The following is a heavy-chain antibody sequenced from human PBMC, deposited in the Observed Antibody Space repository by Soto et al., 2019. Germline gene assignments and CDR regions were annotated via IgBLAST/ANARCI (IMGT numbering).Heavy chain of an antibody. CDR2: IYYSGST. CDR3: AKEGSKDYYYYYAMDV. Sequence: QVQLQESGPALVKPSETLSLTCTVSGGSISSYYWSWIRQPPGKGLEWIGYIYYSGSTNYNPSLKSRVTISVDTSKYQFSLKLSSVTAADTAVYYCAKEGSKDYYYYYAMDVWGQGTTVTVSS. J-gene: IGHJ6*02. CDR1: GGSISSYY. V-gene: IGHV4-59*01.